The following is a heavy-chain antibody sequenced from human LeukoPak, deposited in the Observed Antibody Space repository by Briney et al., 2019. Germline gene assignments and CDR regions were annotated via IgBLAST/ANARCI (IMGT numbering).Heavy chain of an antibody. CDR3: ARILLYHGDFDS. J-gene: IGHJ4*02. CDR2: IYSDNT. D-gene: IGHD2/OR15-2a*01. Sequence: GGSLRLSCTVSGFTVSSNSMSWVRQAPGKGLEWVSFIYSDNTHYSDSVKGRFTISRDNSKNTLYLQMNSLRAEDTAVYYCARILLYHGDFDSWGQGTLVTVSS. V-gene: IGHV3-53*01. CDR1: GFTVSSNS.